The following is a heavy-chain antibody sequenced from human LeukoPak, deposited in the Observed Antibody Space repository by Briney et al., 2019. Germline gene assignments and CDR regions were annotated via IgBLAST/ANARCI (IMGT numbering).Heavy chain of an antibody. CDR3: ARDLTSYDILTGDF. V-gene: IGHV3-21*01. D-gene: IGHD3-9*01. J-gene: IGHJ4*02. Sequence: GGSLRLSCAASGFTFSDYNMYWVRQAPGKGLEWGSSISSSSIYIYYADSVRGRFTISRDNAKNSLYLQMNSLRAEDTAVYYCARDLTSYDILTGDFWGQGTLVTVSS. CDR1: GFTFSDYN. CDR2: ISSSSIYI.